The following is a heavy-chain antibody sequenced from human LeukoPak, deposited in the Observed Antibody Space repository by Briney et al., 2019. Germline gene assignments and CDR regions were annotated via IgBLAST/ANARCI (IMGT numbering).Heavy chain of an antibody. CDR1: GYTFSDYY. CDR3: ARGSRLRLHGY. CDR2: INPNGGGT. V-gene: IGHV1-2*02. J-gene: IGHJ4*02. D-gene: IGHD2-21*02. Sequence: AAVKVSCKASGYTFSDYYIYWVRQAPGQGLEWMGWINPNGGGTKYAQKFQGRVTMTRDTSISTGYMELSRLRSDDTALYYCARGSRLRLHGYWGQGTLVTVSS.